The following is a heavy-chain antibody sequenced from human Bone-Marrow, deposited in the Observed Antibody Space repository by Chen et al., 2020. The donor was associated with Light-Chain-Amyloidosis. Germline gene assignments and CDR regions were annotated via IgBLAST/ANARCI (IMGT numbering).Heavy chain of an antibody. CDR2: IYPDDSDA. CDR3: ARRRDGYNFDY. D-gene: IGHD5-12*01. V-gene: IGHV5-51*01. Sequence: EVQLEQSRPEVKKPGESLKIPCKGSGYTFPNYWIGWVRQMPGKGLEWMGVIYPDDSDARYSPSFEGQVTISADKSITTAYLQWRSLKASDTAMYYCARRRDGYNFDYWGQGTLVTVSS. CDR1: GYTFPNYW. J-gene: IGHJ4*02.